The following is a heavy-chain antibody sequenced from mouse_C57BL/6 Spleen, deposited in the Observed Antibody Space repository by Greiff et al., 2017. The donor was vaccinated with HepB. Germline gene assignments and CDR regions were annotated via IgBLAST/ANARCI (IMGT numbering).Heavy chain of an antibody. J-gene: IGHJ1*03. CDR1: GYTFTSYW. Sequence: QVQLQQPGAELVMPGASVKLSCKASGYTFTSYWMHWVKQRPGQGLEWIGEIDPSDSYTNYNQKFKGKSTLTVDKSSSTAYMQLSSLTSEDSAVYYCGRSGYGSSYGRYFGVWGTGTTVTVSS. CDR2: IDPSDSYT. CDR3: GRSGYGSSYGRYFGV. V-gene: IGHV1-69*01. D-gene: IGHD1-1*01.